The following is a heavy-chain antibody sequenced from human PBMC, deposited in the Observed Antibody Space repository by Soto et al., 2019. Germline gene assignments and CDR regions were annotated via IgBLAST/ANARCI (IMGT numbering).Heavy chain of an antibody. Sequence: GGSLRLSCAASGFTFSNAWMSWVRQAPGKGLEWVGRIKSKTDGGTTDYAAPVKGRFTISRDDSKNTLYLQMNSLKTEDTAVYYCTTGNEWSGYLYYYYYGMDVWGQGTTVTV. CDR2: IKSKTDGGTT. CDR1: GFTFSNAW. V-gene: IGHV3-15*01. D-gene: IGHD3-3*01. CDR3: TTGNEWSGYLYYYYYGMDV. J-gene: IGHJ6*02.